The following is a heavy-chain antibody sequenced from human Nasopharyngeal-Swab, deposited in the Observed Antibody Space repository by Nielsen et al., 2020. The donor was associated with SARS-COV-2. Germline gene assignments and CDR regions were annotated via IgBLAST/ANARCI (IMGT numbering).Heavy chain of an antibody. CDR1: GGTFSSYA. CDR2: IIPILGIA. Sequence: SVNVSCKACGGTFSSYAISWVRQAPGQGREWMGRIIPILGIANYAQKFQGRVTITADKSTSTAYMELSSLRSEDTAVYYCARGNEGAAAGTGYYYYGMDVWGQGTTVTVSS. D-gene: IGHD6-13*01. V-gene: IGHV1-69*04. CDR3: ARGNEGAAAGTGYYYYGMDV. J-gene: IGHJ6*02.